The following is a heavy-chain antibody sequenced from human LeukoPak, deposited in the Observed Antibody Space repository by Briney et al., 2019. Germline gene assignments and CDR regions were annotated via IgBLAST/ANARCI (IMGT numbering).Heavy chain of an antibody. V-gene: IGHV3-48*04. CDR3: ARDLLGYSSGWYRPLYFQH. J-gene: IGHJ1*01. Sequence: PAGGSLRLSCADSGFTFSNYWMNWVRQAPGKGLEWVSYISSSGSTIYYADSVKGRFTISRDNAKNSLYLQMNSLRAEDTAVYYCARDLLGYSSGWYRPLYFQHWGQGTLVTVSS. CDR2: ISSSGSTI. D-gene: IGHD6-19*01. CDR1: GFTFSNYW.